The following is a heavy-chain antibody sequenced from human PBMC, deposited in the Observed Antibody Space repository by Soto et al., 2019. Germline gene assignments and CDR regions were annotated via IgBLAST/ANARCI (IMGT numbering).Heavy chain of an antibody. CDR3: TTGAVAGISGYYYYYGMDV. Sequence: PGGSLRLSCAASGLTFSNAWMNWVRKAPGKGLEWVGRIKSKTDGGTTDYAAPVKGRFTISRDDSKNTLYLQMNSLKTEDTAVYYCTTGAVAGISGYYYYYGMDVWGQWTTVTVSS. J-gene: IGHJ6*02. D-gene: IGHD6-19*01. V-gene: IGHV3-15*07. CDR2: IKSKTDGGTT. CDR1: GLTFSNAW.